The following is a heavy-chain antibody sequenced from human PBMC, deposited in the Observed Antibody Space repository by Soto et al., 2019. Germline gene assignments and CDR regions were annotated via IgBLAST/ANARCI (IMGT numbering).Heavy chain of an antibody. Sequence: GASVKVSCKASGYTFTSYGISWVRQAPGQGFEWMGWISAYNGNTNYAQKLQGRVTMTADTSTSTAYMELRSLRSDDTAVYYCARVPYFDFWSGYYTCDYWGQGTLVTVSS. J-gene: IGHJ4*02. CDR2: ISAYNGNT. D-gene: IGHD3-3*01. V-gene: IGHV1-18*01. CDR1: GYTFTSYG. CDR3: ARVPYFDFWSGYYTCDY.